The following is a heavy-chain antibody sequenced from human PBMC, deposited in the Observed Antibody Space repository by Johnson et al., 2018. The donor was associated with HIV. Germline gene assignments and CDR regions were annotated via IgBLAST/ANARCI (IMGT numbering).Heavy chain of an antibody. Sequence: QVQLVESGGGLVQPGGSLRLSCAASGFSVSRNYKTWVRQAPGKGLAWVAVISYDGCNKYYADSVKGRFTISRDNSKNTLWLQMKSLRAEDTAVYYCAREYSSSWYRGSDAFDIWGQGTMVTVSS. CDR1: GFSVSRNY. V-gene: IGHV3-30*03. CDR3: AREYSSSWYRGSDAFDI. J-gene: IGHJ3*02. D-gene: IGHD6-13*01. CDR2: ISYDGCNK.